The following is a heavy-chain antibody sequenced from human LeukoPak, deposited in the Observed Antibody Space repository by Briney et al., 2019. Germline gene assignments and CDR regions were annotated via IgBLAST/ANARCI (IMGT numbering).Heavy chain of an antibody. J-gene: IGHJ4*02. CDR1: GFTFDDYA. CDR3: AKDGGRWVLPLYCSSTSCPCQGWY. Sequence: PGRSLRLSCAASGFTFDDYAMHWVRQAPGKGLEWVSGISWNSGSIGYADSVKGRFTISRDNAKNSLYLQMNSLRAEDTALYYCAKDGGRWVLPLYCSSTSCPCQGWYWGQGTLVTVSS. CDR2: ISWNSGSI. V-gene: IGHV3-9*01. D-gene: IGHD2-2*01.